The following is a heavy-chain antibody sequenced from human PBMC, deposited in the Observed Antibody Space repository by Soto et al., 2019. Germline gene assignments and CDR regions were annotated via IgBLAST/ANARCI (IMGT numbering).Heavy chain of an antibody. CDR1: GFTFSSYS. D-gene: IGHD6-13*01. J-gene: IGHJ4*02. CDR2: ISYDGSNK. CDR3: ASGSSSWYCDY. V-gene: IGHV3-30-3*01. Sequence: GGALRLSCAASGFTFSSYSMHRVRQAPGKGLEWVAVISYDGSNKYYADSVKGRFTISRDNSKNTLYLQMNSLRAEDTAVYYCASGSSSWYCDYWGQGTLVTVSS.